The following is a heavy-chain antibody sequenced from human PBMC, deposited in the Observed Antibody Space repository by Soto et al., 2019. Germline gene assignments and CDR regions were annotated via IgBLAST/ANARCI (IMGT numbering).Heavy chain of an antibody. Sequence: GGSLRLSCAASGFTVSSNYMSWVRQAPGKGLEWVSVIYSGGSTYYEDSVKGRFTISRDNSKNTLYLQMNSLRAEDTAVYYCARQLWFGEYYFDYWGQGTLVTVSS. CDR3: ARQLWFGEYYFDY. V-gene: IGHV3-53*01. D-gene: IGHD3-10*01. CDR2: IYSGGST. J-gene: IGHJ4*02. CDR1: GFTVSSNY.